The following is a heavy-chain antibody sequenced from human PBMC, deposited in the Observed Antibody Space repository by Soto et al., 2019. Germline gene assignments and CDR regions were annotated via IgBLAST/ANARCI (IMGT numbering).Heavy chain of an antibody. V-gene: IGHV1-18*01. CDR1: GYTFLKYG. Sequence: GASVKVSCKASGYTFLKYGINWVRQAPGQGLEWMGGIQTDNDHASFAQKFEGRVTMTTDTSTRTVYMELRDLSSDDTAVYYCAKDLGSGYRFDYWGQGTSVTVSS. CDR3: AKDLGSGYRFDY. CDR2: IQTDNDHA. D-gene: IGHD3-9*01. J-gene: IGHJ4*02.